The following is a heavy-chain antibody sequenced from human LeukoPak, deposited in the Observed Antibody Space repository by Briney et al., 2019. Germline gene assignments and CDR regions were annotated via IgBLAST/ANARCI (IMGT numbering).Heavy chain of an antibody. Sequence: PSETLSLTCTVSGGSISSADYYWTWIRQPPGKGLEWIGYISHSGGTYYNSSLLSRVTISADRSKNQFFLTLGSVTAADTAIYYCARDKGHYDVDYWGQGTLVTVSS. CDR3: ARDKGHYDVDY. CDR2: ISHSGGT. D-gene: IGHD3-16*01. CDR1: GGSISSADYY. J-gene: IGHJ4*02. V-gene: IGHV4-30-2*01.